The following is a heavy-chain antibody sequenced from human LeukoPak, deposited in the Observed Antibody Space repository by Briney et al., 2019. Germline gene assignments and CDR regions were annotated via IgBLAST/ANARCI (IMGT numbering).Heavy chain of an antibody. D-gene: IGHD2-15*01. J-gene: IGHJ4*02. Sequence: GGSLRLSCAASGFTFRNAWMSWVRQAPGKGLEWVGRIKIKTDGGTTDYAAPVKGRFSISRDDSKNTLYLQMNSLKTEDTAVYYCTTEPRYCSGDSCYSSYFAYWGQGILVTVSS. CDR3: TTEPRYCSGDSCYSSYFAY. V-gene: IGHV3-15*01. CDR1: GFTFRNAW. CDR2: IKIKTDGGTT.